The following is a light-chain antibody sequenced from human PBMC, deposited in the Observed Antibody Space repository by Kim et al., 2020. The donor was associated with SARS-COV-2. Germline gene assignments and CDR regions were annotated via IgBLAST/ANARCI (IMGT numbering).Light chain of an antibody. CDR2: DAT. CDR3: QQRSNWPRT. V-gene: IGKV3-11*01. J-gene: IGKJ1*01. Sequence: LSPGEGATLSCRASHNIGINLAWYQQTRGQAPRLLIYDATNRATGIPARFSGSGSGTDFTLTISSLEPEDFAVYYCQQRSNWPRTFGQGTKVDIK. CDR1: HNIGIN.